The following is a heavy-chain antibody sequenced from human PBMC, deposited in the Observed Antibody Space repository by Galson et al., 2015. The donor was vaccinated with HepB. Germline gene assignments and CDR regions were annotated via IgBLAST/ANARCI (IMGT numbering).Heavy chain of an antibody. V-gene: IGHV3-33*01. Sequence: SLRLSCAASGFSFSNYGMHWVRQAPGEGLEWVAVIWYDGSQKYYPDSVKGRFTISRDNSKNILYLQMNSLRAEDTAVYYCARAGDAFDIWGQGTMVTVSS. CDR1: GFSFSNYG. CDR2: IWYDGSQK. J-gene: IGHJ3*02. CDR3: ARAGDAFDI.